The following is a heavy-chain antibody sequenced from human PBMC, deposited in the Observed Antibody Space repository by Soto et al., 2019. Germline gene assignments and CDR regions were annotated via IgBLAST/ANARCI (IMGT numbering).Heavy chain of an antibody. J-gene: IGHJ4*02. D-gene: IGHD5-12*01. CDR1: GFTFSSYA. CDR3: AKESAGAGLATAVFDY. Sequence: GGSLRLSCAASGFTFSSYAMSWVRHLPGKGLEWVSGIQGSGSGTYYADSVRGRFTISRDNSKNTLHLQMDSLRGDDTAVYYCAKESAGAGLATAVFDYWGQGTPVTVSS. CDR2: IQGSGSGT. V-gene: IGHV3-23*01.